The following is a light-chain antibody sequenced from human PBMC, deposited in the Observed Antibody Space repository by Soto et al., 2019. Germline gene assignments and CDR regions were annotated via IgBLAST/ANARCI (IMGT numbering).Light chain of an antibody. Sequence: QSVLTQPASVSGSPGQSITVSCTGVISDLGGYKPVSWYRQRPGKAPQLTLYEINKRPSGVSDRFSGSVSGNTASLTISGLQAEDEADYYCSSYKSSATLFGGGTKVTVL. J-gene: IGLJ3*02. CDR3: SSYKSSATL. CDR1: ISDLGGYKP. CDR2: EIN. V-gene: IGLV2-14*01.